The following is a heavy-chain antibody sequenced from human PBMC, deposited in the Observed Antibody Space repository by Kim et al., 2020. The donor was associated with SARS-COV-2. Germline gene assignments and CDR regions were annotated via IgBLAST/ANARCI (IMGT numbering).Heavy chain of an antibody. D-gene: IGHD6-13*01. CDR2: ISYDGSNK. J-gene: IGHJ6*02. Sequence: GGSLRLSCAASGFTFSSYGMHWVRQAPGKGLEWVAVISYDGSNKYYADSVKGRFTISRDNSKNTLYLQMNSLRAEDTAVYYCAKDWRRIAAAYGMDVWGQGTTVTVSS. CDR3: AKDWRRIAAAYGMDV. CDR1: GFTFSSYG. V-gene: IGHV3-30*18.